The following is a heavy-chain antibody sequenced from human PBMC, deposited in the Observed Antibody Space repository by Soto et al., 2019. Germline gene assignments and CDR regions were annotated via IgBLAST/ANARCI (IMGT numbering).Heavy chain of an antibody. V-gene: IGHV1-18*01. CDR3: ARVVGYDSSGYPSENWFDP. Sequence: ASVKVSCKASGYTFTSYAISWVRQAPGQGLELMGWISAYNGNTNYAQKLQGRVTITTDTSRSTAYMELRSLRSDDTAVYYCARVVGYDSSGYPSENWFDPWGQGTLVTVSS. D-gene: IGHD3-22*01. J-gene: IGHJ5*02. CDR2: ISAYNGNT. CDR1: GYTFTSYA.